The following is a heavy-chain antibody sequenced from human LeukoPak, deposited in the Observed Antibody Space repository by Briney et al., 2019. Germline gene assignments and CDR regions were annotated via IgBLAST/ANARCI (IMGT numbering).Heavy chain of an antibody. CDR1: GGSISSYY. CDR3: ARDWSGHLWSHMDV. J-gene: IGHJ6*03. D-gene: IGHD3-3*01. V-gene: IGHV4-4*07. CDR2: IYTSGST. Sequence: SETLSLTCTVSGGSISSYYWSWIRQPAGKGLEWIGRIYTSGSTNYNPSLKSRVTMSVDTSKNQFSLKLSSVTAADTAVYYCARDWSGHLWSHMDVWGKGTTVTVSS.